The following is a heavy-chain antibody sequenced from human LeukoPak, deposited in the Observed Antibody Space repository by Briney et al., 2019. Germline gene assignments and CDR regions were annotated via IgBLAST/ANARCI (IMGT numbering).Heavy chain of an antibody. J-gene: IGHJ4*02. CDR1: GGSFSSYY. CDR2: IYYSGST. Sequence: PSETLSLTCTVSGGSFSSYYWNWIRQPPGKGLEWIGYIYYSGSTNYNPSLKSRVTISVDTSKNQFSLKLSSVTAADTAVYYCARSLDNWNDPMNVVYWGQGTLVTVSS. V-gene: IGHV4-59*01. D-gene: IGHD1-20*01. CDR3: ARSLDNWNDPMNVVY.